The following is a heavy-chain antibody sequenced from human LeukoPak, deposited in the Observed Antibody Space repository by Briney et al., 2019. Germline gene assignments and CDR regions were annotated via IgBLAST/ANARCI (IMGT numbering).Heavy chain of an antibody. Sequence: GGSLRLSCAASGFTFSSYSMNWVRQAPGKGLEWVSYISSSSSTIYYADSVKGRFTISRDNAKNSLYLQMNSLRAEDTAVYYCARGSSSWTSPYYYYMDVWGKGTTVTVSS. V-gene: IGHV3-48*01. CDR3: ARGSSSWTSPYYYYMDV. D-gene: IGHD6-13*01. CDR2: ISSSSSTI. J-gene: IGHJ6*03. CDR1: GFTFSSYS.